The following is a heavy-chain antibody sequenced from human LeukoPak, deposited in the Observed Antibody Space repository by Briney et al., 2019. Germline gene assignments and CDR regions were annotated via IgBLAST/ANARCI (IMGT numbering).Heavy chain of an antibody. J-gene: IGHJ4*02. V-gene: IGHV3-30*18. CDR3: AKDPSGPIDY. CDR2: ISYDGSNK. Sequence: PGGSLRLSCAASGFTFSGYGMHWVRQAPGKGLEWVAVISYDGSNKYYADSVKGRFTISRDNSMNTLYLQMNSLRAEDTAVYYCAKDPSGPIDYWGQGTLVTVSS. CDR1: GFTFSGYG.